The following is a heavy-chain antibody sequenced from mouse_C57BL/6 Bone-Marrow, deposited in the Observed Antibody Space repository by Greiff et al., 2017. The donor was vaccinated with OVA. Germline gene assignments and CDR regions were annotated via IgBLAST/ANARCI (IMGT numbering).Heavy chain of an antibody. D-gene: IGHD1-1*01. J-gene: IGHJ1*03. V-gene: IGHV1-82*01. CDR1: GYAFSSSW. CDR3: ARGDGSPSYWYFDV. CDR2: IYPGDGDT. Sequence: QVQLQQSGPELVKPGASVKISCKASGYAFSSSWMNWVKQRPGKGLEWIGRIYPGDGDTNYNGKFKGKATLTADKSSSTAYMQLSSLTSEDSAVYFCARGDGSPSYWYFDVWGTGTTVTVSS.